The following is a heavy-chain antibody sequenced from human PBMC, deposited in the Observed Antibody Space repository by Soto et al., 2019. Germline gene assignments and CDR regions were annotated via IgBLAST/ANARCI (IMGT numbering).Heavy chain of an antibody. Sequence: SETLSLTCAVSGASISTNNWWSWVRQPPGKGLEWIGEVYHSGSTNCNPSLKSRVTISIDKSKNQFSLRLTSMTAADTAVYYCAVPGAGDFDYWSQGTLVTVSA. CDR2: VYHSGST. D-gene: IGHD6-13*01. CDR1: GASISTNNW. J-gene: IGHJ4*02. V-gene: IGHV4-4*02. CDR3: AVPGAGDFDY.